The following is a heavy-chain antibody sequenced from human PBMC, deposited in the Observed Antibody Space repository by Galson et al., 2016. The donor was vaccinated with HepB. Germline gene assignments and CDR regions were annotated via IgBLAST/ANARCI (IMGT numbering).Heavy chain of an antibody. CDR1: GFTFNNYG. Sequence: SLRLSCAASGFTFNNYGIHWVRQAPGKGLQWVAVIWYDGSNKYYTESVKGRFTISRDNSNNTVYLQMNSLRAEDTAVYYCARDRMNYYTGMDVWGIGTTVTVSS. D-gene: IGHD1-14*01. CDR3: ARDRMNYYTGMDV. CDR2: IWYDGSNK. V-gene: IGHV3-33*01. J-gene: IGHJ6*04.